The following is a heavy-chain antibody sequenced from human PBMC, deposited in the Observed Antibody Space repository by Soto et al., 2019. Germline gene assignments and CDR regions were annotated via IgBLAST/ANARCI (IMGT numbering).Heavy chain of an antibody. J-gene: IGHJ4*02. CDR2: INKDGSQT. Sequence: EVQLVESGGALVQPGGSLRLTCATSGFTFSNYWMTWVRQAPGKGLEWVANINKDGSQTSFVDSVKGRFTIFRDNAKSALYLQMNSLRGEDTAKYYCVQEIEAAQWGQGTLVTVSS. CDR3: VQEIEAAQ. CDR1: GFTFSNYW. V-gene: IGHV3-7*01. D-gene: IGHD6-25*01.